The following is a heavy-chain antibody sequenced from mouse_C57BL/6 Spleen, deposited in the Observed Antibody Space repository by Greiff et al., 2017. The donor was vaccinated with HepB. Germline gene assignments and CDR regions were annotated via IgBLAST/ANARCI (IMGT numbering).Heavy chain of an antibody. V-gene: IGHV1-69*01. CDR2: IDPSDSYT. J-gene: IGHJ3*01. D-gene: IGHD2-4*01. Sequence: QVQLQQSGAELVMPGASVKLSCKASGYTFTSYWMHWVKQRPGQGLEWIGEIDPSDSYTNYNQKFKGKSTLTVDKSSSTAYMQLSSLTSEDSAVYYCASYDYDGFAYWGQGTLVTVSA. CDR1: GYTFTSYW. CDR3: ASYDYDGFAY.